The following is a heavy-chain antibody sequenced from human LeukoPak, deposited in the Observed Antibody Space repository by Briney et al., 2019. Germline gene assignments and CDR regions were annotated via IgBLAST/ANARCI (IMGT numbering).Heavy chain of an antibody. D-gene: IGHD6-13*01. Sequence: PGGSLRLSCAASGFTFSSYSMNWVRQAPGEGLEWVSYISSLSGTIYYADSVEGRFTISRDNAKNSLYLQMDSLRAEDTAVYYCARDLSSSWSSDYWGQGTLVTVSS. CDR3: ARDLSSSWSSDY. CDR1: GFTFSSYS. CDR2: ISSLSGTI. J-gene: IGHJ4*02. V-gene: IGHV3-48*01.